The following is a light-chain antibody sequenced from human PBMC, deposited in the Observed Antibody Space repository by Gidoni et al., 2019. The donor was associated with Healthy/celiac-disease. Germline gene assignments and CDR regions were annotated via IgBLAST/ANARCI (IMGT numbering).Light chain of an antibody. J-gene: IGKJ2*01. V-gene: IGKV3-15*01. CDR3: QQYNNWPLYT. Sequence: EIVMTQSPATLSVSPGERATLSCRASQRVSSNLAWYQQKPGQAPRLLIYGASTRATGIPARFSGSGSGTEFTLTISSLQSEDFAVYYGQQYNNWPLYTFXQXTKLEIK. CDR2: GAS. CDR1: QRVSSN.